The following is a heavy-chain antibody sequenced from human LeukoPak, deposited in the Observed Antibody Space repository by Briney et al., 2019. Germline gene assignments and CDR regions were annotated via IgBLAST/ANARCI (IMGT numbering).Heavy chain of an antibody. J-gene: IGHJ5*02. Sequence: ASVKVSCKASGSTVSISGISSLRESPGQGLEWLGWISAYIGNTNYAQKLQGRVTMTTDKSTSTAYMKLRSLRSEDTAVYYSARGPAAINGDWFDAWGQGTLVTVSS. CDR3: ARGPAAINGDWFDA. CDR2: ISAYIGNT. CDR1: GSTVSISG. D-gene: IGHD2-2*01. V-gene: IGHV1-18*01.